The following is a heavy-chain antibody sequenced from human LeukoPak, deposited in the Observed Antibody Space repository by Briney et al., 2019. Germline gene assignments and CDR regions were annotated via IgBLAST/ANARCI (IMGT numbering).Heavy chain of an antibody. CDR3: AHSRIGEPTIEFDY. CDR1: GFSLSTSGVG. J-gene: IGHJ4*02. Sequence: SGPTLVKPTQTLTLTCTFSGFSLSTSGVGVGWIRQPPVKALERLALIYWDDDKRYSPSMKSRLTINKDTSKNQVVLTMTNMDPVGTATYYCAHSRIGEPTIEFDYWGQGTLVTVSS. V-gene: IGHV2-5*02. D-gene: IGHD3-10*01. CDR2: IYWDDDK.